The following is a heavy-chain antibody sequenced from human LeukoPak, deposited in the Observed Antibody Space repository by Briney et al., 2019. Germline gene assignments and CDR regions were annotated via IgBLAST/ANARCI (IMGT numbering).Heavy chain of an antibody. CDR3: ARKTPGTSVDV. Sequence: PSETLSLTCTVSGDSISNSAYYWVWIRQPPGKGLEWIGTITNTGNTYSNPSPKSRVTISIDTSKTQISLKLTSVTAADTAVFYCARKTPGTSVDVWGQGTPVTVSS. D-gene: IGHD3-10*01. J-gene: IGHJ6*02. V-gene: IGHV4-39*01. CDR2: ITNTGNT. CDR1: GDSISNSAYY.